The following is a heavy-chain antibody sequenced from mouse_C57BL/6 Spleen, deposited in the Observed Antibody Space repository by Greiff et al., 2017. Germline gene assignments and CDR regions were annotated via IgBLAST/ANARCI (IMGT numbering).Heavy chain of an antibody. V-gene: IGHV5-16*01. J-gene: IGHJ2*01. CDR1: GFTFSDYY. CDR2: INYDGSST. D-gene: IGHD4-1*01. CDR3: SREGWDGDYFDY. Sequence: EVQVVESEAGLVQPGSSMKLSCTASGFTFSDYYMAWVRQVPEKGLEWVADINYDGSSTYYLDSLKSRFIITRDNAKNILYMQKSSLKSEDSATYYCSREGWDGDYFDYWGQGTTLTVSS.